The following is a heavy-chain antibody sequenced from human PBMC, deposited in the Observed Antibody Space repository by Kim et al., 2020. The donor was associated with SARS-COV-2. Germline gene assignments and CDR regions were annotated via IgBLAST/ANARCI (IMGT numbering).Heavy chain of an antibody. V-gene: IGHV3-13*01. D-gene: IGHD3-10*01. CDR3: ARGSMVRGVIEYYYYYGMDV. Sequence: GGSLRLSCAASGFTFSSYDMHWVRQATGKGLEWVSAIGTAGDTYYPGSVKGRFTISRENAKNSLYLQMNSLRAGDTAVYYCARGSMVRGVIEYYYYYGMDVWGQGTTFTVSS. J-gene: IGHJ6*02. CDR1: GFTFSSYD. CDR2: IGTAGDT.